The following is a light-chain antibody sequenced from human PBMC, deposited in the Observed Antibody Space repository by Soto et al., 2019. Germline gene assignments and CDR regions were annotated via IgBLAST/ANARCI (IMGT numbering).Light chain of an antibody. CDR3: QQYKYWPLA. CDR2: DAS. CDR1: RSISSS. J-gene: IGKJ4*01. V-gene: IGKV3-15*01. Sequence: ETVMTLSPATLSVSPGEGATRSCKASRSISSSLAWYQQKPGRPPQLLIHDASTRATDIPARFSGSGSGTEFTLTVSSLQSEDFAIYYCQQYKYWPLAFGGGTKVDIK.